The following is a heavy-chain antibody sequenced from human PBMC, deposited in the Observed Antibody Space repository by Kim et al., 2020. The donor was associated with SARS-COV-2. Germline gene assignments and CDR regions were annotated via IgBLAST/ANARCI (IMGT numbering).Heavy chain of an antibody. V-gene: IGHV3-23*01. Sequence: GGSLRLSCAASGFTFSNYAMSWVRQAPGKGLEWVSAISGSGVSTYYADSVTGRFTISRDNSKNTLYLQMSSLRAEDTAVYYCAPGGDFYYDLDVWGQGTTVTVSS. J-gene: IGHJ6*02. CDR3: APGGDFYYDLDV. CDR1: GFTFSNYA. CDR2: ISGSGVST. D-gene: IGHD3-16*01.